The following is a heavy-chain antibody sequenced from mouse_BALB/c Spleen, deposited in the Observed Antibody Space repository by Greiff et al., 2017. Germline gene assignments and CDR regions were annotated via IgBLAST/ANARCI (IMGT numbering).Heavy chain of an antibody. Sequence: DVMLVESGGGLVKPGGSLKLSCAASGFTFSSYAMSWVRQTPEKRLEWVATISSGGSYTYYPDSVKGRFTISRDNAKNTLYLQMSSLRSEDTAMYYCARHYHDYYAMDYWGQGTSVTVSS. D-gene: IGHD2-12*01. V-gene: IGHV5-9-3*01. CDR2: ISSGGSYT. J-gene: IGHJ4*01. CDR1: GFTFSSYA. CDR3: ARHYHDYYAMDY.